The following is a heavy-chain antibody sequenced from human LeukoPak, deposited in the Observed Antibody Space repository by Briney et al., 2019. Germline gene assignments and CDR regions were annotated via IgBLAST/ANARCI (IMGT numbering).Heavy chain of an antibody. D-gene: IGHD2-2*01. CDR2: IYYRGST. CDR3: ARVFNNYSKGVDI. CDR1: GGSISSGDYY. J-gene: IGHJ3*02. V-gene: IGHV4-30-4*01. Sequence: PSQTLSLTCTVSGGSISSGDYYWSWIRQPPGKGLEWIGYIYYRGSTYYNPSLKSRVTISVDTSKNQFSLKLSSVTAADTAVYYCARVFNNYSKGVDIWGQGTMVTVSS.